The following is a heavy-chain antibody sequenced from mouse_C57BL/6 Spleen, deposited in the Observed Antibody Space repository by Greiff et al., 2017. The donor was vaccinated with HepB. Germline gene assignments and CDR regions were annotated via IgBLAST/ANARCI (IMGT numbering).Heavy chain of an antibody. V-gene: IGHV1-53*01. J-gene: IGHJ3*01. Sequence: VQLQQPGTELVKPGASVKLSCKASGYTFTSYWMHWVKQRPGQGLEWIGNINPSNVGTNYNEKFKSKATLTVYNTSSTAYMQLSRLTSADSAVYYCARDDGYYWFAYWGQGTLVTVSA. CDR1: GYTFTSYW. CDR2: INPSNVGT. D-gene: IGHD2-3*01. CDR3: ARDDGYYWFAY.